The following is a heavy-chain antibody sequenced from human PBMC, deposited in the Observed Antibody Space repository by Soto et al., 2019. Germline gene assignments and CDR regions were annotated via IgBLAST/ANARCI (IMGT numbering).Heavy chain of an antibody. V-gene: IGHV3-23*01. CDR1: GFNIESLA. CDR2: ISANIIST. J-gene: IGHJ6*02. CDR3: ARVDTPTVRVGMDV. D-gene: IGHD2-15*01. Sequence: LSCAAAGFNIESLAMTWVRQAPGKGLEWVSTISANIISTYYADSVKGRFTISRDNSKNTLYLQMSSLRVEDTAVYHCARVDTPTVRVGMDVWGQGTTVTVSS.